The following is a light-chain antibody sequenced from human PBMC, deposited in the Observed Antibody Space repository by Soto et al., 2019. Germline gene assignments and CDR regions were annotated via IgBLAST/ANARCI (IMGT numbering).Light chain of an antibody. CDR3: LQYQSHWT. CDR2: QPS. V-gene: IGKV1-5*03. J-gene: IGKJ1*01. CDR1: QSISRQ. Sequence: DIQMTQSPSTLSASVGDRVSITCRASQSISRQLAWYQQKPGKAPNLLIYQPSNLRTGVPSRFTGSESGKEFPLTISRLQPDDVATYYGLQYQSHWTFGQGTKVEVK.